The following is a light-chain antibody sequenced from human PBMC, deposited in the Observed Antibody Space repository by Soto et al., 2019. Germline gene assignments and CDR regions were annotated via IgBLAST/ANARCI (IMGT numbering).Light chain of an antibody. Sequence: EIVMTQSPVTLSLSPGERATLSCRASQTISYNLAWYQQKPGQPPRLLIYGASTRATGIPARFSGSGSGTEYTLTISSLQSEDFAVYYCQQSNYWPPVTFGGGTRVEI. CDR2: GAS. J-gene: IGKJ4*01. CDR3: QQSNYWPPVT. V-gene: IGKV3-15*01. CDR1: QTISYN.